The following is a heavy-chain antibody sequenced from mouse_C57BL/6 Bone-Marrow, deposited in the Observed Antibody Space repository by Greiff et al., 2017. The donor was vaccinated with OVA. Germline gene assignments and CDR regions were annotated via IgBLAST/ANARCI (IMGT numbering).Heavy chain of an antibody. D-gene: IGHD2-3*01. CDR1: GFTFSSYA. Sequence: EVQLVESGGGLVKPGGSLKLSCAASGFTFSSYAMSWVRQTPEKRLEWVATISDGGSYTYYPDNVKGRFTISRDNAKNNLYLQMSHLKSEDTAMYYCARDGGWLPNWYFDVWGTGTTVTVSS. CDR2: ISDGGSYT. J-gene: IGHJ1*03. V-gene: IGHV5-4*01. CDR3: ARDGGWLPNWYFDV.